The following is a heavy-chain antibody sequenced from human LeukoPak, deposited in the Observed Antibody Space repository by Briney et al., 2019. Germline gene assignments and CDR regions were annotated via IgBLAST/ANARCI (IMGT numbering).Heavy chain of an antibody. CDR3: AKRGYCSSTSCYSPFDY. J-gene: IGHJ4*02. CDR1: GFTFSSYA. V-gene: IGHV3-23*01. Sequence: GGSLRLSCAASGFTFSSYAMSWVRQAPGKGLEWVSAISGSGGSNYYADSVKGRFTISRDNSKNTLYLQMNSLRAEDTAVYYCAKRGYCSSTSCYSPFDYWGQGTLVTVSS. D-gene: IGHD2-2*01. CDR2: ISGSGGSN.